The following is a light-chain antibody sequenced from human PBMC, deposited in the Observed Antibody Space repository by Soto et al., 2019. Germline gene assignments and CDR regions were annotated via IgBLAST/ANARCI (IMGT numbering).Light chain of an antibody. CDR2: AAS. J-gene: IGKJ2*01. CDR3: QMYDRVPST. Sequence: DIQMTQSPSSLSASVGDRVTITCRASQGIFNYLAWYQQKPGKVPKLLIYAASILKSGVPSRFSGSGSGTDVTLTISSLQPADVATYYCQMYDRVPSTFGQGTKLETK. CDR1: QGIFNY. V-gene: IGKV1-27*01.